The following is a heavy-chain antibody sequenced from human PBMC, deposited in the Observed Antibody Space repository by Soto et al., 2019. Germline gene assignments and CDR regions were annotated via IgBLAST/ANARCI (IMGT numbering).Heavy chain of an antibody. J-gene: IGHJ4*02. CDR1: GFTFDDYA. D-gene: IGHD3-3*01. Sequence: EVQLVESGGGLVQPGRSLRLSCAASGFTFDDYAMHWVRQAPGKGLEWVSGISWNSGSIGYADSVKGRFTVSRDNAKNSLYLQMNSLRAEDTALYYCASSYDFWSGHIDYWGQGTLVTVSS. CDR2: ISWNSGSI. CDR3: ASSYDFWSGHIDY. V-gene: IGHV3-9*01.